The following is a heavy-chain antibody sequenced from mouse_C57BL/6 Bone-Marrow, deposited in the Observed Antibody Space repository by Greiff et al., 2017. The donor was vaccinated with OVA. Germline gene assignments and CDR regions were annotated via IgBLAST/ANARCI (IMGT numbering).Heavy chain of an antibody. J-gene: IGHJ1*03. CDR1: GYTFTSYW. CDR2: IYPGSGST. CDR3: ARSLYGNYVYWYFDV. V-gene: IGHV1-55*01. Sequence: QVQLKQPGAELVKPGASVKMSCKASGYTFTSYWITWVKQRPGQGLEWIGDIYPGSGSTNYNEKFKSKATLTVDTSSSTAYMQLSSLTSEDSAVYYCARSLYGNYVYWYFDVWGTGTTVTVSS. D-gene: IGHD2-1*01.